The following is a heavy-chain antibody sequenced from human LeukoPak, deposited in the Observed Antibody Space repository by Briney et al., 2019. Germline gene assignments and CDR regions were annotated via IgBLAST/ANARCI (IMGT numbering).Heavy chain of an antibody. CDR2: ISAFYNNI. Sequence: GGSLRLSCVGSGLTFSSYDMNWVRQAPGKGLEWVSYISAFYNNIYYADSVKGRFTISRDSAENSLYLQMNSLRAEDTAVYYCARGLSLGYWGQGTLVTVSA. CDR1: GLTFSSYD. D-gene: IGHD2-15*01. CDR3: ARGLSLGY. V-gene: IGHV3-48*03. J-gene: IGHJ4*02.